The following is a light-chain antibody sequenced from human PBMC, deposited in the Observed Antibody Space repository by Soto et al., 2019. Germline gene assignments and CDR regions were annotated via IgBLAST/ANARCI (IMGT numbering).Light chain of an antibody. CDR1: QSVSRY. Sequence: EILLTQSPATLSLSPGERATLSCRASQSVSRYLAWYQKKPGQAPRLLIYDASNRATGIPARLSGSGYGTDLTLTISSIETEDFAVYYCQQRSNWTLTFGHGTRLEI. CDR2: DAS. CDR3: QQRSNWTLT. V-gene: IGKV3-11*01. J-gene: IGKJ5*01.